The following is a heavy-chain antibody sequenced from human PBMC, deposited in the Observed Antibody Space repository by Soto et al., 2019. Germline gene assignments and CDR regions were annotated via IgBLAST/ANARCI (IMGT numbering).Heavy chain of an antibody. CDR2: ISYDGSNK. Sequence: PGESLKISCAASGFTFSSYGMHWVRQAPGKGLEWVAVISYDGSNKYYADSVKGRFTISRDNSKNTLYLQMNSLRAEDTAVYYCAKDLGRYDFWSGYFHYYYYYGMDVWGQGTTVTVSS. CDR1: GFTFSSYG. D-gene: IGHD3-3*01. V-gene: IGHV3-30*18. CDR3: AKDLGRYDFWSGYFHYYYYYGMDV. J-gene: IGHJ6*02.